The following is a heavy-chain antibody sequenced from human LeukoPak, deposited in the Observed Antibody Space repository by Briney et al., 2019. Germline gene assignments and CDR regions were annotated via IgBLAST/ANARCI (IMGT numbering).Heavy chain of an antibody. V-gene: IGHV4-34*01. Sequence: SETLSLTCAVYGGSFSGYYWSWIRQPPWKGLEWIGEVNHSGSTNYNPSLKSRVTISVDTSKNQFSLKLSSVTAADTAVYYCARGGYCSGSSCLYKYLGQGTLVTVSS. D-gene: IGHD2-15*01. J-gene: IGHJ4*02. CDR2: VNHSGST. CDR1: GGSFSGYY. CDR3: ARGGYCSGSSCLYKY.